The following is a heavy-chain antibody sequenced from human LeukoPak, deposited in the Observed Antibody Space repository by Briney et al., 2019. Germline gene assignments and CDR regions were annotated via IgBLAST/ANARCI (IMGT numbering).Heavy chain of an antibody. J-gene: IGHJ6*02. Sequence: PSETLSLTCAVYGGSFSGCYWSWIRQPPGKGLEWIGEINHSGSTNYNPSLKSRVTISVDTSKNQFSLKLSSVTAADTAVYYCARGRKLGVVGASTYGMDVWGQGTTVTVSS. CDR3: ARGRKLGVVGASTYGMDV. CDR2: INHSGST. V-gene: IGHV4-34*01. CDR1: GGSFSGCY. D-gene: IGHD3-22*01.